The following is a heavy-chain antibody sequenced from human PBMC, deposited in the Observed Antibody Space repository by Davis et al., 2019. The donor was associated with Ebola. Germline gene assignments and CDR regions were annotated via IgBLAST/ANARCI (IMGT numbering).Heavy chain of an antibody. D-gene: IGHD6-19*01. J-gene: IGHJ2*01. V-gene: IGHV3-30*02. CDR1: GFPFSSYG. Sequence: GESLKISCAASGFPFSSYGMHWVRQPPGKGLEWVAFIRFDGTDKYYADSVKGRFTISRDNAKNTLYLQMNSLRAEDTAVYYCAKDRAAVADWYFDLWGRGTLVTVSS. CDR3: AKDRAAVADWYFDL. CDR2: IRFDGTDK.